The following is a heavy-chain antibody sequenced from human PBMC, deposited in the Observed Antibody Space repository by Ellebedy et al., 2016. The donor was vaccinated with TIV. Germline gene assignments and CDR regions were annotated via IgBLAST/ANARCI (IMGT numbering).Heavy chain of an antibody. Sequence: AASVKVSCKASGGTFNSHVVRWVRQAPGQGLEWMGRIIPIFGIANYTQKFQGRVTITADKSTSTAYMELSSLRSEDTAVYYCANTAMAVDYYYGMDVWGQGTTVTVSS. V-gene: IGHV1-69*04. J-gene: IGHJ6*02. CDR1: GGTFNSHV. CDR2: IIPIFGIA. D-gene: IGHD5-18*01. CDR3: ANTAMAVDYYYGMDV.